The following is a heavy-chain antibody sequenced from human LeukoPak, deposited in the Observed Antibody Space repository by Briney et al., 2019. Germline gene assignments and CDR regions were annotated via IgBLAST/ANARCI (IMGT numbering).Heavy chain of an antibody. J-gene: IGHJ4*02. V-gene: IGHV3-30*02. D-gene: IGHD2-2*02. CDR1: GFTFSSYG. Sequence: TGGSLRLSCAASGFTFSSYGMHWVRQAPGKGLEWVAFIRYDGSNKYYADSVKGRFTISRDNSKNTLYLQMNSLRAEDTAVYYCAKSPGYCSSTSCYRKDYFDCWGQGTLVTVSS. CDR2: IRYDGSNK. CDR3: AKSPGYCSSTSCYRKDYFDC.